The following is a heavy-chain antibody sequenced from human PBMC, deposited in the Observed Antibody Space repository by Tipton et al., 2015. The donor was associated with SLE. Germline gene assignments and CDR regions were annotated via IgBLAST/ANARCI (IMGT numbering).Heavy chain of an antibody. CDR3: ARDGYTHTWYYLDS. CDR2: INIDGGTT. D-gene: IGHD2-2*02. V-gene: IGHV3-74*01. J-gene: IGHJ4*02. CDR1: GSTFSRYW. Sequence: SLRLSCAASGSTFSRYWMHWVRQAPGKGLVWVSRINIDGGTTSYVDSVEGRFTISRDNAKNTLYLQMNSLRAEDTAVYFCARDGYTHTWYYLDSWGQGTLVTVSS.